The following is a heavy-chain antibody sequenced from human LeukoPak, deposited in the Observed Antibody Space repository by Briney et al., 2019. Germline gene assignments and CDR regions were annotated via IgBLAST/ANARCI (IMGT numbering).Heavy chain of an antibody. CDR1: VLTFSRYS. D-gene: IGHD3-10*01. CDR2: IGSITDGIT. J-gene: IGHJ6*02. Sequence: PGGSLSLSCAASVLTFSRYSMNWVRQAPGKGLEWVSYIGSITDGITHYAESVKGRFTISRDNAKNSLYLQMNSLRAEETAVYYCAIPPLSGTGSSRPLAGVDAWGQGTTVTVSS. CDR3: AIPPLSGTGSSRPLAGVDA. V-gene: IGHV3-48*04.